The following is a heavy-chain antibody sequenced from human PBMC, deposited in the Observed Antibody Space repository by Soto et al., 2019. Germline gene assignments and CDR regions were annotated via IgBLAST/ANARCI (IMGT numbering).Heavy chain of an antibody. Sequence: SQPLSLTCTGSAGAIRPRRYSWGWIRQPPGKGLEWIGSAYYSGSTYYNPSLKSRVTMSVDTSKNQFSLKLSSVTAADTAVYYCATRQGGSYNWFDPWGQG. CDR1: AGAIRPRRYS. CDR3: ATRQGGSYNWFDP. J-gene: IGHJ5*02. D-gene: IGHD2-15*01. V-gene: IGHV4-39*01. CDR2: AYYSGST.